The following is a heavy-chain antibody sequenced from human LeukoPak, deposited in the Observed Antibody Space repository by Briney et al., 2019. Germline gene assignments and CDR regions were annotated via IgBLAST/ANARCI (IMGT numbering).Heavy chain of an antibody. J-gene: IGHJ4*02. V-gene: IGHV1-2*06. D-gene: IGHD3-3*01. Sequence: GASVKVSCKASGYTFTGYYMHWVRQAPGQGLEWMGRINPNSGGTNYAQKFQGRVTMTRDTSISTAYMELSRLRSDDTAVYYCARVRDFWSGSYYWGQGTLVTVSS. CDR1: GYTFTGYY. CDR2: INPNSGGT. CDR3: ARVRDFWSGSYY.